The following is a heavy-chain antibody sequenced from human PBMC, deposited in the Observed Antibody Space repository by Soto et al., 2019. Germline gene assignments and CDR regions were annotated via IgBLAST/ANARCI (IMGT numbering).Heavy chain of an antibody. J-gene: IGHJ5*02. CDR2: ISQSGST. D-gene: IGHD2-8*01. Sequence: SETLSLTSAVSGGSITSGAYSWSWIRQPPGKVLEWLGYISQSGSTYYNPSLERRVTISMDTSKTAFSLNLSSVTADDTAVYYCTRGIWNIEEMIYGFYFAPWGPGTLVTVSS. V-gene: IGHV4-30-2*01. CDR3: TRGIWNIEEMIYGFYFAP. CDR1: GGSITSGAYS.